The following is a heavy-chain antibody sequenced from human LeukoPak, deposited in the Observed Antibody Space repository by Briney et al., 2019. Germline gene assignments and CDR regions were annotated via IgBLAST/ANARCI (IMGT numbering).Heavy chain of an antibody. V-gene: IGHV4-34*01. J-gene: IGHJ3*02. Sequence: PSETLSLTCTVSGGSISSYYWSWIRQPPGKGLEWIGEINHSGSTNYNPSLKSRVTISVDTSKNQFSLKLSSVTAADTAVYYCARPPRYCTNGVCYEGHAFDIWGQGTMVTVSS. CDR2: INHSGST. CDR1: GGSISSYY. D-gene: IGHD2-8*01. CDR3: ARPPRYCTNGVCYEGHAFDI.